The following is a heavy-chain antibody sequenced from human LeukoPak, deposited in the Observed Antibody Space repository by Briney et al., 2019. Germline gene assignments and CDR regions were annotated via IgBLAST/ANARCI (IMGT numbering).Heavy chain of an antibody. V-gene: IGHV4-59*01. CDR3: ARAPAATGTIDY. CDR2: IDYSGTT. D-gene: IGHD6-13*01. J-gene: IGHJ4*02. Sequence: PSETLSLTCTVSGGSISGYYWSWIRQPPGKGLEWIGYIDYSGTTKYNSSLKSRATISLDTPKNQFPLKLTSVTAADTAVYYCARAPAATGTIDYWGQGTLVTVSS. CDR1: GGSISGYY.